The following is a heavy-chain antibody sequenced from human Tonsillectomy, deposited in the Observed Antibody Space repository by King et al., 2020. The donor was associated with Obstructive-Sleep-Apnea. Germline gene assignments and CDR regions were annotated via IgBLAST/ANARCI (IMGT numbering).Heavy chain of an antibody. CDR3: TKRTGGYYDNSGA. Sequence: VQLVESGGGLVQPGGSLTLSCAASGFTFSDSAIHWVRQASGKGLEWIGRISNIANTYATEYAASLKGRFTISRNDSKNTAYLQMNSLKTEDTAVYYCTKRTGGYYDNSGAWGQGTLVTVSS. CDR2: ISNIANTYAT. CDR1: GFTFSDSA. D-gene: IGHD3-22*01. V-gene: IGHV3-73*02. J-gene: IGHJ5*02.